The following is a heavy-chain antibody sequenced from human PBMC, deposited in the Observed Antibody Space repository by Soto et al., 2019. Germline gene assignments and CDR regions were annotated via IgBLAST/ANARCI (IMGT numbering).Heavy chain of an antibody. V-gene: IGHV3-74*01. Sequence: PEESLRLSCAASGFTFSSYWMHCVRQAPGKGLVWVSRINSDGSSTGYADSVMGRFTISRDNAKNTLYLQMNSLRAEDTAVYYCARDQGYCSGGSCYVAGYWGQGT. CDR3: ARDQGYCSGGSCYVAGY. CDR2: INSDGSST. D-gene: IGHD2-15*01. J-gene: IGHJ4*02. CDR1: GFTFSSYW.